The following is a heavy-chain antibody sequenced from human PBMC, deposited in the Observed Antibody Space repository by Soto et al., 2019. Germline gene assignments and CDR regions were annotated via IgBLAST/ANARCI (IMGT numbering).Heavy chain of an antibody. CDR2: IYYSGST. V-gene: IGHV4-30-4*01. J-gene: IGHJ4*02. Sequence: TLSLTCTVSGGSISSGDYYWSWIRQPPGKGLEWIGYIYYSGSTYYNPSLKSRVTISVDTSKNQFSLKLSSVTAADTAVYYCARADRNMVRVVIMAYFDYWGQGTLVTVSS. D-gene: IGHD3-10*01. CDR1: GGSISSGDYY. CDR3: ARADRNMVRVVIMAYFDY.